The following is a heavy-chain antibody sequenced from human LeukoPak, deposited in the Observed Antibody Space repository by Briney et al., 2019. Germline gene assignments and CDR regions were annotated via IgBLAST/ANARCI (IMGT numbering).Heavy chain of an antibody. Sequence: SETLSLTCTVSGDSISSYYWSWIRQPPGKGLEWIGYIYYSGSTNYNPSLKSRVTISVDTSKNQFSLKLSSVTAADTAVYYCARDSLVGATRHAFDIWGQGTMVTVSS. V-gene: IGHV4-59*01. D-gene: IGHD1-26*01. CDR2: IYYSGST. CDR3: ARDSLVGATRHAFDI. CDR1: GDSISSYY. J-gene: IGHJ3*02.